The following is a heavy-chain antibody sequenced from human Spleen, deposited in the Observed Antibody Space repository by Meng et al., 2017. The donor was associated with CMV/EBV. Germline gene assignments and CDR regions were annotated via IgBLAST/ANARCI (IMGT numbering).Heavy chain of an antibody. V-gene: IGHV3-66*02. CDR1: GFPVRSND. J-gene: IGHJ1*01. CDR2: IYSGGST. D-gene: IGHD5-18*01. CDR3: VRDGEYIYGAEYFYH. Sequence: SGFPVRSNDMSWVRQAPGKGLEWVSVIYSGGSTYYADSMKGRFTISRDNSKNTLYLQMNSLRAEETAVYYCVRDGEYIYGAEYFYHWGQGTLVTVSS.